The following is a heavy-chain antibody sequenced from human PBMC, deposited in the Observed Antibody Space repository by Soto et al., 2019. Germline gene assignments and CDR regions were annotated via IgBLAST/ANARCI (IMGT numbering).Heavy chain of an antibody. CDR2: ISNNGDST. J-gene: IGHJ3*02. V-gene: IGHV3-64*01. CDR1: GFTISMYG. Sequence: GGSLRLSCGASGFTISMYGMHWVRQAPGKGLENVSFISNNGDSTYYAKYVKDRFIISRDNSKNTLYLQLGSLRTDDMAVYYCVRGPSSGAFDIWGQGTTVTVSS. CDR3: VRGPSSGAFDI.